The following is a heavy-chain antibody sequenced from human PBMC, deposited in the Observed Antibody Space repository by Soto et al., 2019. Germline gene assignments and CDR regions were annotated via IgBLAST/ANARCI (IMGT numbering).Heavy chain of an antibody. Sequence: SETLSLTCTVSGGSISSGDYYWSWIRQPPGKGLEWIGYIYYSGSTYYNPSLKSRVTISVDTSKNQFSLKLSSVTAADTAVYYCARSRITIFSFDYWGQGTLVTVSS. CDR2: IYYSGST. CDR1: GGSISSGDYY. J-gene: IGHJ4*02. CDR3: ARSRITIFSFDY. V-gene: IGHV4-30-4*01. D-gene: IGHD3-3*01.